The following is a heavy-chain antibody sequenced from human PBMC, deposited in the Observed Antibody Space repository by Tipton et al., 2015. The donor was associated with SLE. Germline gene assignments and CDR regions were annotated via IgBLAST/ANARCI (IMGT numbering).Heavy chain of an antibody. CDR1: GGSISSGGYY. V-gene: IGHV4-31*03. CDR3: ARVLGSSSFYYYMDV. Sequence: TLSLTCTVSGGSISSGGYYWSWIRQHPGKGLEWIGYIYYSGSTYYSPSLKSRVTISVDTSKNQFSLKLSSVTAADTAVYYCARVLGSSSFYYYMDVWGKGTTVTVSS. J-gene: IGHJ6*03. D-gene: IGHD6-6*01. CDR2: IYYSGST.